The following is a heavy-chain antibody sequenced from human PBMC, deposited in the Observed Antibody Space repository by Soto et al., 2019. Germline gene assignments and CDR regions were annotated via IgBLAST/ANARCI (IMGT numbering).Heavy chain of an antibody. CDR1: GYTFTNYA. CDR3: ARDGRAFSIFGETMDV. Sequence: VQLLQSGGEVRKPGASVKVSCKTSGYTFTNYAINWVRQAPGQGLQWMGWISAYSGDTKYAQRFQDRITVTTDPSTTTASMELRRLRSDDTAVYYCARDGRAFSIFGETMDVWGQGTTVTVSS. J-gene: IGHJ6*02. D-gene: IGHD3-3*01. CDR2: ISAYSGDT. V-gene: IGHV1-18*01.